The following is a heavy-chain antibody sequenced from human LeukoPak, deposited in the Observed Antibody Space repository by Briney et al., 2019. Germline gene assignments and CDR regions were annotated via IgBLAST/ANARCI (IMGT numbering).Heavy chain of an antibody. V-gene: IGHV3-30*03. CDR1: GFTFSSCG. CDR3: ARSYDILTGYSLLDY. D-gene: IGHD3-9*01. Sequence: GTSLRLSCAASGFTFSSCGFHWVRQAPGKGLEWVAVISYDGSKKYYADSVKGRFTISRDNSKNTLYLQMNSLRAEDTAVYYCARSYDILTGYSLLDYWGQGTLVTVSS. CDR2: ISYDGSKK. J-gene: IGHJ4*02.